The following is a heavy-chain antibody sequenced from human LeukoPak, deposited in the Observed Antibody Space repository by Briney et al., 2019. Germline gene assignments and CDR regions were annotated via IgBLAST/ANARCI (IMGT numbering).Heavy chain of an antibody. D-gene: IGHD3-10*01. CDR2: IYYSGST. V-gene: IGHV4-59*08. J-gene: IGHJ4*02. Sequence: SETLSLTCTVSGGSISSYYWSWIRQPPGKGLEWIGYIYYSGSTNYNPSLKSRVTISVDTSKNQFSLKLSSVTAADTAVYYCARHGYYYGSGSLWGNFDYWGQGTLVTVSS. CDR1: GGSISSYY. CDR3: ARHGYYYGSGSLWGNFDY.